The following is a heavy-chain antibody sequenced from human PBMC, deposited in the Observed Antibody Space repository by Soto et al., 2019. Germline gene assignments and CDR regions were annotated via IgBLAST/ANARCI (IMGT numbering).Heavy chain of an antibody. CDR1: GYTFTSYG. CDR3: ARGGYSYGYDYYYGMDV. V-gene: IGHV1-18*01. D-gene: IGHD5-18*01. J-gene: IGHJ6*02. CDR2: ISAYNGNT. Sequence: ASVKVSCKASGYTFTSYGISWVRQAPGQGLEWMGWISAYNGNTNYAQKLQGRVTMTTDTSTSTAYMELRSLRSDDTAVYYCARGGYSYGYDYYYGMDVWGQGTTGTVSS.